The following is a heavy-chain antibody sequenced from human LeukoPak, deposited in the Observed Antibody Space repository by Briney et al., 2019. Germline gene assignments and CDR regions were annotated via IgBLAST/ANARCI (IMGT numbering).Heavy chain of an antibody. CDR1: GGSISSYY. J-gene: IGHJ3*02. CDR2: IYYSGST. V-gene: IGHV4-59*01. D-gene: IGHD5/OR15-5a*01. Sequence: SETLSLTCTVSGGSISSYYWSWIRQPPGEGLEWIGYIYYSGSTNYNPSLKSRVTISVDTSKNQFSLKLSSVTAADTAVYYCARSLVYVAYDAFDIWGQGTMVTVSS. CDR3: ARSLVYVAYDAFDI.